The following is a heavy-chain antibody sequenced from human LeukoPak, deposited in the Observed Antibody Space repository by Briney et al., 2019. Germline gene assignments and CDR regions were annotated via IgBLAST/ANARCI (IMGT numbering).Heavy chain of an antibody. V-gene: IGHV6-1*01. Sequence: SQTLSLTCALSGDSVSSNSAAWNWIRQSPSRGLEWLGRTYYRSKWYNDYAVSVKSRITINPDTSKNQFSLQLNSVTPEDTAVYYCARDGDIYYYDSSGYPDGKGYLPYFDYWGQGTLVTVSS. CDR1: GDSVSSNSAA. D-gene: IGHD3-22*01. CDR2: TYYRSKWYN. J-gene: IGHJ4*02. CDR3: ARDGDIYYYDSSGYPDGKGYLPYFDY.